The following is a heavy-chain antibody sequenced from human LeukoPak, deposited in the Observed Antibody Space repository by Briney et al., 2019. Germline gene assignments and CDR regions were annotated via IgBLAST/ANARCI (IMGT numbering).Heavy chain of an antibody. V-gene: IGHV3-53*01. CDR3: ARRAGAYSHPYDY. Sequence: GGPLRLSCTVSGFTVSSNSMSWVRQAPGKGLEWVSFIYSGSTHYSDSVKGRFTISRDNSKNTLYLQMNSLRAEDTAVYYCARRAGAYSHPYDYWGQGTLVTVSS. CDR1: GFTVSSNS. J-gene: IGHJ4*02. D-gene: IGHD4/OR15-4a*01. CDR2: IYSGST.